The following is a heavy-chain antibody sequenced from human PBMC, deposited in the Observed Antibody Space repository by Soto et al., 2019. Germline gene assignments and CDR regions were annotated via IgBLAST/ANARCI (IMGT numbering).Heavy chain of an antibody. CDR2: IYSGGST. J-gene: IGHJ4*02. CDR3: AREYSDYYFDY. CDR1: GFTFSSYA. D-gene: IGHD6-13*01. Sequence: GGSLRLSCAASGFTFSSYAMSWVRQAPGKGLEWVSAIYSGGSTYYADSVKGRFTISRDNSKNTLYLQMNSLRAEDTAVYYCAREYSDYYFDYWGQGTLVTVSS. V-gene: IGHV3-66*01.